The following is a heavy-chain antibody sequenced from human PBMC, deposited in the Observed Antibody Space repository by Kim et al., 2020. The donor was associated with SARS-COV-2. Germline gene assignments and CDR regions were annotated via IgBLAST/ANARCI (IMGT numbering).Heavy chain of an antibody. CDR1: GGSISSYY. CDR3: ARDRGAGTSGPNWFDP. CDR2: IYTSGST. D-gene: IGHD6-13*01. Sequence: SETLSLTCTVSGGSISSYYWSWIRQPAGKGLEWIGRIYTSGSTNYNPSLKSRVTMSVDTSKNQFSLKLSSVTAADTAVYYCARDRGAGTSGPNWFDPWGQGTLVTVSS. V-gene: IGHV4-4*07. J-gene: IGHJ5*02.